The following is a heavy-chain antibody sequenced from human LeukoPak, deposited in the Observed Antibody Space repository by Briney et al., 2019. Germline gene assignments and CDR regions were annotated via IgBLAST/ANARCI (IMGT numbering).Heavy chain of an antibody. CDR1: GGSISSGGYY. J-gene: IGHJ6*02. V-gene: IGHV4-31*03. CDR2: IYCSGST. Sequence: SETLSLTCTVSGGSISSGGYYWSWIRQHPGKGLEWIGYIYCSGSTYYNPSLKSRVTISVDTSKNQFSLKLSSVTAADTAVYYCARRTVTTYDYYGMDVWGQGTTVTVSS. D-gene: IGHD4-11*01. CDR3: ARRTVTTYDYYGMDV.